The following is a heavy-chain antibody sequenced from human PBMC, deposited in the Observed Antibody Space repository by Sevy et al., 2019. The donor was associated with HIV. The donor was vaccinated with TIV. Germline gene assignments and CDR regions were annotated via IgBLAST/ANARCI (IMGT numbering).Heavy chain of an antibody. Sequence: SETLSLTCTVSGDSINTYYWSWIRQPPGKGLEWIGYDSHSDNTNYNPSLKSRVSMSVETSTNLYSLKAKSVTPADTAVYYCPRLRWDLVVVPGATPGCYFDSWGQGTLVTVSS. D-gene: IGHD2-2*02. CDR2: DSHSDNT. J-gene: IGHJ4*02. V-gene: IGHV4-59*08. CDR1: GDSINTYY. CDR3: PRLRWDLVVVPGATPGCYFDS.